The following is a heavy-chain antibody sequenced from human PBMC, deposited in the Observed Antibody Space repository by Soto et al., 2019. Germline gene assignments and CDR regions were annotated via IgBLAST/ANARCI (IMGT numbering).Heavy chain of an antibody. J-gene: IGHJ4*02. Sequence: QVQLVESGGGVVQPGRSLRLSCAASGFTFSSYAMHWVRQAPGKGLEWVAVISYDGSNKYYADSVKGRFTISRDNSKNTLYLQMNSLRAEDTAVYYCARGGFDHWGQGTLVTVSS. CDR3: ARGGFDH. CDR2: ISYDGSNK. CDR1: GFTFSSYA. V-gene: IGHV3-30-3*01. D-gene: IGHD3-10*01.